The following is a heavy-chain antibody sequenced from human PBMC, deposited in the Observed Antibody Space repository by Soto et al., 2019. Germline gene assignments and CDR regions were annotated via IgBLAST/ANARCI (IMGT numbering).Heavy chain of an antibody. CDR1: GGTFSSYG. V-gene: IGHV1-69*06. CDR3: ARDIKRAAAAGYYYYNAMDV. CDR2: IIPIFDTS. Sequence: SVKVSCKACGGTFSSYGINWVRQAPGQGLEWMGGIIPIFDTSNSAQKFQGRVTIIADKSTSTVYMELSSLRSEDTAVYYCARDIKRAAAAGYYYYNAMDVWGQGTTVTVSS. D-gene: IGHD6-13*01. J-gene: IGHJ6*02.